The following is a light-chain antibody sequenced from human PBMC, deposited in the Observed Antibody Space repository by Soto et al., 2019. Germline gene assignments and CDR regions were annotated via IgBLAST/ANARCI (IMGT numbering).Light chain of an antibody. Sequence: DIQMTQSPSSLSASVGDRVTITCRASQTILNYLNWYQQTPGKAPRLLMYAASSLQSGVPSRFSGSGSGTDFNLTNSSLQPEDFATYYCPQTYSTPWTFGQGTKVEIK. V-gene: IGKV1-39*01. CDR2: AAS. CDR1: QTILNY. J-gene: IGKJ1*01. CDR3: PQTYSTPWT.